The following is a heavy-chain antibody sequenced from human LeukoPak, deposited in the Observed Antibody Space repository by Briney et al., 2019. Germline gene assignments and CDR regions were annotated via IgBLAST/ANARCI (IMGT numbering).Heavy chain of an antibody. CDR1: GFTFSSYA. D-gene: IGHD5-12*01. CDR3: AKDAIVWWLRLIAPDNFDY. J-gene: IGHJ4*02. Sequence: PGGSLRLSCAASGFTFSSYAMSWVRQAPGKGLEWVSAISGSGGSTYYADSVKGRFTISIDNSKNTLYLQMNSLRAEDTAVYYCAKDAIVWWLRLIAPDNFDYWGQGTLVTVSS. CDR2: ISGSGGST. V-gene: IGHV3-23*01.